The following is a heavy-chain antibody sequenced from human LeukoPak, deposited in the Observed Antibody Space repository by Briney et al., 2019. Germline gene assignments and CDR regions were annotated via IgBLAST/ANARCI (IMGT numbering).Heavy chain of an antibody. V-gene: IGHV3-21*01. J-gene: IGHJ4*02. Sequence: PGGSLRLSCAASGFTLSSYRMNWVRQAPGKGLEWVSSISSSSSYIYYADLVKGRFTISRDNARKSLYLQMNSLRAEDTAVYYCARDLNWETYWGQGTLVTVSS. D-gene: IGHD7-27*01. CDR2: ISSSSSYI. CDR3: ARDLNWETY. CDR1: GFTLSSYR.